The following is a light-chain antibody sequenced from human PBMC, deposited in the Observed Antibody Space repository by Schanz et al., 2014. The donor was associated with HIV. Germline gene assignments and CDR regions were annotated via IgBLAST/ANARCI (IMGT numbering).Light chain of an antibody. CDR1: QNIGNS. CDR3: QQYTTYAYT. V-gene: IGKV1-5*03. J-gene: IGKJ2*01. CDR2: SAS. Sequence: DIQMTQSPSTLSASVGDRVTIACRASQNIGNSLAWFQLKPGRAPKLLIYSASSLHTGVPSTFSGSGSGTEFALTISSLQPDDFATYYCQQYTTYAYTFGQGTRVEIK.